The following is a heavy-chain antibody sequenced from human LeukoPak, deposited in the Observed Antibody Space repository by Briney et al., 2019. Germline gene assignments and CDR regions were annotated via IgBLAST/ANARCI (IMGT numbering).Heavy chain of an antibody. CDR1: GYTFTSYG. CDR3: ARHRESGSYPHFDY. V-gene: IGHV1-18*01. J-gene: IGHJ4*02. CDR2: ISAYNGNT. D-gene: IGHD1-26*01. Sequence: ASVKVSCKASGYTFTSYGISRVRQAPGQGLEWMGWISAYNGNTNYAQKLQGRVTMTTDTSTSTAYMELRSLRSDDTAVYYCARHRESGSYPHFDYCGQGTLVTVSS.